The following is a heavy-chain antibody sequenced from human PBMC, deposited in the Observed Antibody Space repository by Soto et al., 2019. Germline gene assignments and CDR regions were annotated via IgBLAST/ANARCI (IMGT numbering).Heavy chain of an antibody. V-gene: IGHV4-59*01. D-gene: IGHD2-2*01. CDR1: GGPISSYY. Sequence: KTSETLSLTCTVSGGPISSYYWSWIRQPPGKGLEWIGYIYYSGSTNYNPSLKSRVTISVDTSKNQFSLKLSSVTAADTAVYYCVSSTPRGGMDVWGQGTTVTVSS. CDR2: IYYSGST. CDR3: VSSTPRGGMDV. J-gene: IGHJ6*02.